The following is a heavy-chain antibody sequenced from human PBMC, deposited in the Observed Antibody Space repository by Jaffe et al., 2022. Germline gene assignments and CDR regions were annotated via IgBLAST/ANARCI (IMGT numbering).Heavy chain of an antibody. Sequence: EVQLVESGGGLVKPGGSLRLSCAASGFTFSSYSMNWVRQAPGKGLEWVSSISSSSSYIYYADSVKGRFTISRDNAKNSLYLQMNSLRAEDTAVYYCASHPDLGMTTVTTDAFDIWGQGTMVTVSS. V-gene: IGHV3-21*01. CDR3: ASHPDLGMTTVTTDAFDI. D-gene: IGHD4-17*01. CDR1: GFTFSSYS. CDR2: ISSSSSYI. J-gene: IGHJ3*02.